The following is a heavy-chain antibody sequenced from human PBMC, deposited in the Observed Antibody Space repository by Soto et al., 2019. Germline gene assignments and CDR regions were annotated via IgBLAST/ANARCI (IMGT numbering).Heavy chain of an antibody. CDR1: GYTFTSYA. Sequence: QVQLVQSGAEVKKPGASVKVSCKASGYTFTSYAMHWVRQAPGQRLEWMGWINAGNGNTKYSQKFPGRVTITRDTSASTAYMELSSLRSEDTAVYYCARDMIGYCSSTSCYAGGNWFDPWGQGTLVTVSS. J-gene: IGHJ5*02. CDR2: INAGNGNT. D-gene: IGHD2-2*01. V-gene: IGHV1-3*01. CDR3: ARDMIGYCSSTSCYAGGNWFDP.